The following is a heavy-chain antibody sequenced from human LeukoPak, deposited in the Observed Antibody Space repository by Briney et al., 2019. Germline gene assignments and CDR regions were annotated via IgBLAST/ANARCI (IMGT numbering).Heavy chain of an antibody. CDR2: IKQDGSEK. Sequence: GGSLRLSCAASGFTFSSCWMSWVRQAPGKGLEWVANIKQDGSEKYYVDSVKGRFTISRDNAKNSLYLQMNSLRAEDTAVYYCARDGWELHWGQGTLVTVSS. CDR1: GFTFSSCW. CDR3: ARDGWELH. J-gene: IGHJ4*02. V-gene: IGHV3-7*01. D-gene: IGHD1-26*01.